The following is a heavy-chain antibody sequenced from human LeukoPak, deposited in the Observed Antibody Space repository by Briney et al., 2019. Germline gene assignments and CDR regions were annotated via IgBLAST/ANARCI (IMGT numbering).Heavy chain of an antibody. J-gene: IGHJ4*02. CDR2: LKQDGSVK. CDR3: ATSADSPGNS. D-gene: IGHD4-23*01. V-gene: IGHV3-7*01. Sequence: GGSLRLSCAASGFTFSSYWMSWVRQAPGKGLGWVANLKQDGSVKYYVDSVKGRFTISRDNAKNSLYLQMTNLRAEDTAVYYCATSADSPGNSWGQGTLITVSS. CDR1: GFTFSSYW.